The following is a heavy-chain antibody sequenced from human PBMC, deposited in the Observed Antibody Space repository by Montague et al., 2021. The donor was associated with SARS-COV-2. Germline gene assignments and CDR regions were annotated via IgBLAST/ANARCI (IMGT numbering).Heavy chain of an antibody. CDR1: GGSFSGNY. CDR3: ARCLPVNTIFSYFGMDV. CDR2: INHYGST. Sequence: SETLSLTCAVYGGSFSGNYWSWIRQPPGKGLEWIGEINHYGSTNXNPSLKSRVTMSVDTSKNQFSLKLSSVTAADTAVYYCARCLPVNTIFSYFGMDVWGQGTTVTVSS. D-gene: IGHD3-10*02. J-gene: IGHJ6*02. V-gene: IGHV4-34*01.